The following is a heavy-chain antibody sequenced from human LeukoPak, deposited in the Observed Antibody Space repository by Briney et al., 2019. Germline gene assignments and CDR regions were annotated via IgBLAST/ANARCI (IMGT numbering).Heavy chain of an antibody. J-gene: IGHJ4*02. CDR1: GGSISNHY. CDR3: AGGYGSGSYSS. Sequence: SETLSLTCTVSGGSISNHYWSWIRQPAGKGLEWMGRLHTSGSYTYYKSSLKSRLTMSLDTSTRQFSLKLTSVTAADTAVYYCAGGYGSGSYSSWGQGTLVIVSS. V-gene: IGHV4-4*07. D-gene: IGHD3-10*01. CDR2: LHTSGSYT.